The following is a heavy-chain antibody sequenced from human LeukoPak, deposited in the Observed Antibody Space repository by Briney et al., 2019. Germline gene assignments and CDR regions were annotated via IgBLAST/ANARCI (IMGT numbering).Heavy chain of an antibody. V-gene: IGHV3-48*03. CDR3: ARGIAAAGWYYFDY. D-gene: IGHD6-13*01. CDR1: GFTFSSCE. Sequence: GGSLRLSCAVSGFTFSSCEMNWVRQSPGKGLEWISYISSSGSATYYADSVKGRFTISRDNAQNSLYLQMNSLRVEDTAVYYCARGIAAAGWYYFDYWGQGALVTVSS. CDR2: ISSSGSAT. J-gene: IGHJ4*02.